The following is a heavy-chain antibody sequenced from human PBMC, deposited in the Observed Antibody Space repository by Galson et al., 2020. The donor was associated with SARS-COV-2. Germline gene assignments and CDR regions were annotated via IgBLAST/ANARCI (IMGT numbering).Heavy chain of an antibody. V-gene: IGHV3-48*03. CDR1: GLTFSNTE. J-gene: IGHJ5*01. Sequence: AGSLRLSCAASGLTFSNTEMNWVRQPPGKGLEWLSYVSMSGITIYYADSGQDRFTISRENAENSLYLQMNSLRAEDTGIYYCATGDVWFESWGQGPLVTVSS. D-gene: IGHD7-27*01. CDR2: VSMSGITI. CDR3: ATGDVWFES.